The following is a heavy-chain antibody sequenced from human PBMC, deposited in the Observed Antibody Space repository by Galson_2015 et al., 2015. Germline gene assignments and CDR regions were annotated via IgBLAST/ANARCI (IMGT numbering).Heavy chain of an antibody. Sequence: SLRLSCAVSGFTFSNYEMNWVRQAPGKGLEWVSYITSSGSTIFIADSVKGRFTISRDNAKSTLYLQMNSLRAEDTAVYYCAIGCGRIAVAGSRYLDYWGQGALVPVSS. CDR3: AIGCGRIAVAGSRYLDY. V-gene: IGHV3-48*03. CDR1: GFTFSNYE. CDR2: ITSSGSTI. D-gene: IGHD6-19*01. J-gene: IGHJ4*02.